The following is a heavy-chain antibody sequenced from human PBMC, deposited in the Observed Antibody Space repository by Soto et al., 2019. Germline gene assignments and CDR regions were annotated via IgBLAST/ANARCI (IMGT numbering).Heavy chain of an antibody. J-gene: IGHJ5*01. D-gene: IGHD3-22*01. Sequence: QVRLQESGPGLVKPSETLSLTCTVSGDSFSNYYWNWIRQPAGKGLEWIGRIYGSGYSDYNPSLKSRVTMSIDTSNNQFTLRVNSVTAADTAVYYCVRMGYKTTDRSNYYLFDSWGQGTLVTVSS. CDR1: GDSFSNYY. CDR2: IYGSGYS. CDR3: VRMGYKTTDRSNYYLFDS. V-gene: IGHV4-4*07.